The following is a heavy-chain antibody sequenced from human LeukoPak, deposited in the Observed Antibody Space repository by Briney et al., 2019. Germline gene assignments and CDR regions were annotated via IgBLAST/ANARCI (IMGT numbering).Heavy chain of an antibody. Sequence: GGFLRLSCVASGFTFTSYGMHWVRQAPGKGLEWVAFIRSDGSNKYYADSVKGRFTISRENSKNTLYLQINSLRAEETAVYYCAKDQSSFCSRSSCYALHYWGQGTLVTVSS. V-gene: IGHV3-30*02. D-gene: IGHD2-2*01. CDR1: GFTFTSYG. CDR3: AKDQSSFCSRSSCYALHY. CDR2: IRSDGSNK. J-gene: IGHJ4*02.